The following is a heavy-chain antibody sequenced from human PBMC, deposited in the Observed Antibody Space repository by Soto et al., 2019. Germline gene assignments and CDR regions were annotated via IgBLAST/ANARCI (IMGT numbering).Heavy chain of an antibody. D-gene: IGHD1-26*01. Sequence: QVRLQESGPGLVKPSETLSLSCLVSGDSVGNGPYYWSWIRQSPGEGLEWIAYIYYSGSTNVNPSLESRVNISIDMSKNQFFLELRSVTAADAAVYFCARVGSSCHSGGCYDYYGLSVW. CDR3: ARVGSSCHSGGCYDYYGLSV. J-gene: IGHJ6*01. CDR1: GDSVGNGPYY. CDR2: IYYSGST. V-gene: IGHV4-61*01.